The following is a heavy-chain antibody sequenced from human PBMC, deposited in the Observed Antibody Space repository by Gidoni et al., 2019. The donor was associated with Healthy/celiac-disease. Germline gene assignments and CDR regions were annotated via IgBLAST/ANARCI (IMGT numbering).Heavy chain of an antibody. Sequence: QVQLVQSGAEVKKPGASVKVSCKASGYTFTSYYMHWVRQAPGQGLEWMGIINPSGGSTSYAQKFQGRVTMTRDTSTSTVYMELSSLRSEDTAVYYCARAGKMATIINYFDYWGQGTLVTVSS. CDR3: ARAGKMATIINYFDY. D-gene: IGHD5-12*01. V-gene: IGHV1-46*01. J-gene: IGHJ4*02. CDR2: INPSGGST. CDR1: GYTFTSYY.